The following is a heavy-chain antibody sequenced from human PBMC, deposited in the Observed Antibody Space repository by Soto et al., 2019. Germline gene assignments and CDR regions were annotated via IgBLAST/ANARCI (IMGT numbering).Heavy chain of an antibody. Sequence: VQLVQSGAEVKKPGASEKVSCKVSGNTLTELSMHWVRQGPGKGLEWMGGFDPEDGETIYAQKFQGRVTMTEDTSTDTAYRELSSLRSEDTAVYYCATDITAWGMVPGVRGIDVWGQGTTVTVSS. J-gene: IGHJ6*02. CDR1: GNTLTELS. CDR2: FDPEDGET. D-gene: IGHD3-10*01. V-gene: IGHV1-24*01. CDR3: ATDITAWGMVPGVRGIDV.